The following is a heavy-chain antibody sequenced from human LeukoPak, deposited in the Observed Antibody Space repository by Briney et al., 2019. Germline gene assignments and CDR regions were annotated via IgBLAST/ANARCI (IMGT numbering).Heavy chain of an antibody. CDR1: GGSISSYY. J-gene: IGHJ4*02. CDR2: IYYSGST. CDR3: ARPFLRFSSGWHFDY. D-gene: IGHD6-19*01. V-gene: IGHV4-59*12. Sequence: SETLSLTCTVSGGSISSYYWSWIRQPPGKGLEWIGYIYYSGSTNYNPSLKSRVTISVYTSKNQFSLKLSSVTAADTAIYYCARPFLRFSSGWHFDYWGQGILVTVSS.